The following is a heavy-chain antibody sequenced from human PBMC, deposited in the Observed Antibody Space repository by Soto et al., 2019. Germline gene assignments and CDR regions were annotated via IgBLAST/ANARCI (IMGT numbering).Heavy chain of an antibody. V-gene: IGHV3-7*01. CDR3: ARGNWNYYYGFDV. J-gene: IGHJ6*02. CDR2: IKPDGSEQ. D-gene: IGHD1-20*01. CDR1: EFTFDKYY. Sequence: EVQLVESGGGLVQPGGSLRLSCAASEFTFDKYYMTWVRQAPGKGPEWVANIKPDGSEQYYVVSVKGRFTISRDNANNSLYLQMNSLRAEDTAVYFCARGNWNYYYGFDVWGQGTTVTVSS.